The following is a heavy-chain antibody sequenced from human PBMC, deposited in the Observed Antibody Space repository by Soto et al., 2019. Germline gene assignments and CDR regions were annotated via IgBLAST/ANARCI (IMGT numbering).Heavy chain of an antibody. Sequence: PGRSLRLSCAASGFTFSSYDMHWVRQATGKGLEWVSAIGTAGDTYYPGSVKGRFTISRENAKNSLYLQMNSLRAGDTAVYYCARGYDFWSGYYGRPEDYYYMDVWGKGTTVTVSS. V-gene: IGHV3-13*01. J-gene: IGHJ6*03. CDR2: IGTAGDT. D-gene: IGHD3-3*01. CDR1: GFTFSSYD. CDR3: ARGYDFWSGYYGRPEDYYYMDV.